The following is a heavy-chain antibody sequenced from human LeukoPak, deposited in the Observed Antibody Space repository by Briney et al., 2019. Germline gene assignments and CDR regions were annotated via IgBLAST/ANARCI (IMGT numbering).Heavy chain of an antibody. V-gene: IGHV3-74*01. CDR1: GFTFSSYW. CDR3: ARSLPYNWFDP. J-gene: IGHJ5*02. CDR2: TNSDGNSA. Sequence: GGSLRLSCAASGFTFSSYWMHWVRQAPGKGLVWVSRTNSDGNSASYADSVKGRFTISRDNAKNTLYLQMNSLRAEDTAVYYCARSLPYNWFDPWGQGTLVTVSS.